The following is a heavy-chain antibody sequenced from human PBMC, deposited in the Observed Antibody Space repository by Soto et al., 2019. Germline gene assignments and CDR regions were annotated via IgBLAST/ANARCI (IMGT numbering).Heavy chain of an antibody. CDR2: IYYSGST. CDR3: ATSTEVVTRYYYYGMDV. D-gene: IGHD3-22*01. J-gene: IGHJ6*02. Sequence: SETLSLTCTVSGGSISSYYWSWIRQPPGKGLEWIGYIYYSGSTNYNPSLKSRVTISVDTSKNQFSLKLSSVTAADTAVYYCATSTEVVTRYYYYGMDVWGQGTTVTVSS. CDR1: GGSISSYY. V-gene: IGHV4-59*01.